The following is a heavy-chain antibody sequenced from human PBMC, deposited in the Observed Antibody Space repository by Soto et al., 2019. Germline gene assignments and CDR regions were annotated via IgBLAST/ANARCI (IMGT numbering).Heavy chain of an antibody. V-gene: IGHV3-15*01. CDR2: IKSKTDGGTA. D-gene: IGHD3-9*01. J-gene: IGHJ4*02. CDR3: TTGIYYDILTGYHNVAY. Sequence: GGSLRLSCVASGFNLSHPWMAWVRQAAGKGLEWVGRIKSKTDGGTADYAAPVKGRATISRDDSKNTVYLQMNSLKTEDTAVYYCTTGIYYDILTGYHNVAYWGQGALVTVSS. CDR1: GFNLSHPW.